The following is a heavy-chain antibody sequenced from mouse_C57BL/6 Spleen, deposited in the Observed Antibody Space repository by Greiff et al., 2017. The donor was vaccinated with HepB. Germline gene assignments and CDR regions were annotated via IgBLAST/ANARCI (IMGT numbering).Heavy chain of an antibody. J-gene: IGHJ2*01. CDR1: GFTFSSYA. D-gene: IGHD2-4*01. CDR2: ISDGGSYT. CDR3: ARDGYDYDGGFDY. Sequence: VQLKESGGGLVKPGGSLKLSCAASGFTFSSYAMSWVRQTPEKRLEWVATISDGGSYTYYPDNVKGRFTISRDNAKNNLYLQMSHLTSEDTAMYYCARDGYDYDGGFDYWGQGTTLTVSS. V-gene: IGHV5-4*01.